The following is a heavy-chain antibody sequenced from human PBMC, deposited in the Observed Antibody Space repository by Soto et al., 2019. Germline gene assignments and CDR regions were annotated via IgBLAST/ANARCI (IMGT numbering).Heavy chain of an antibody. CDR1: GIPVSSNY. Sequence: PGGSLRLSCVASGIPVSSNYMTWVRQAPGKGLEWVSVLHSGGDTYYANSVKGRFTISRHDSTNTLFLQMNSLTVEDTAVYYCARDGPYYYASRMDVWGQGTTVTVS. CDR3: ARDGPYYYASRMDV. J-gene: IGHJ6*02. D-gene: IGHD3-10*01. V-gene: IGHV3-53*04. CDR2: LHSGGDT.